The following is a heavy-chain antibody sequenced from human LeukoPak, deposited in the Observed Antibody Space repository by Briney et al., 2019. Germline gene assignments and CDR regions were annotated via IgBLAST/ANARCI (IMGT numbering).Heavy chain of an antibody. CDR3: ARGLYIQLWLPDY. CDR2: IYYSGST. Sequence: SQTLSLTCTVSGGPISSGDYYWSWIRQPPGKGLEWIGYIYYSGSTYYNPSLKSRVTISVDTSKNQFSLKLSSVTAAGTAVYYCARGLYIQLWLPDYWGQGTLVTVSS. CDR1: GGPISSGDYY. D-gene: IGHD5-18*01. V-gene: IGHV4-30-4*01. J-gene: IGHJ4*02.